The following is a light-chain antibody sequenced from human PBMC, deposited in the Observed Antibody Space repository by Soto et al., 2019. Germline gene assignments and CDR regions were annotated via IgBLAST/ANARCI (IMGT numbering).Light chain of an antibody. V-gene: IGLV2-14*01. CDR2: EVS. Sequence: VLTQPASVSGSPGQSITISCTGTSSDVGGYNYVCWYHHHPGKAPKLIISEVSNRPSGVSDRFSGSKSGNTASLTISGLQPADEADYYCTSFTSSTTYVFGTGTKVTVL. J-gene: IGLJ1*01. CDR1: SSDVGGYNY. CDR3: TSFTSSTTYV.